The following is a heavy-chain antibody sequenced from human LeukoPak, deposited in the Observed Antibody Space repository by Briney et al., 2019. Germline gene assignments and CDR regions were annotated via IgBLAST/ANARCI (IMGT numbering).Heavy chain of an antibody. CDR3: AKVLKGYWVQDLDY. CDR2: LTGSGDTT. V-gene: IGHV3-23*01. D-gene: IGHD3-22*01. J-gene: IGHJ4*02. Sequence: GGSLRLSCAASGFTFSYYAMTWVRQAPGKGLEWVSTLTGSGDTTDYADSVKGRFTVSRDNSKNTLYLQMNNLRADDTAVYYCAKVLKGYWVQDLDYWGQGTLVMVSS. CDR1: GFTFSYYA.